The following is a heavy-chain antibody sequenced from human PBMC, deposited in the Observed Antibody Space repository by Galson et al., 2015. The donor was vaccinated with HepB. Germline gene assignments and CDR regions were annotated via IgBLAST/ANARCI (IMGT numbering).Heavy chain of an antibody. V-gene: IGHV6-1*01. CDR2: TYYRFKWYT. J-gene: IGHJ6*02. Sequence: CAISGDSVSSNSAVWNWIRQSPSRGLKWLGRTYYRFKWYTEYAVSVKSRITINPDTSNNQVSLQLSFVTPEDTAVYFCARAGSRRPPHYYYGLDVWGRGTTVAVSS. CDR3: ARAGSRRPPHYYYGLDV. CDR1: GDSVSSNSAV. D-gene: IGHD3-10*01.